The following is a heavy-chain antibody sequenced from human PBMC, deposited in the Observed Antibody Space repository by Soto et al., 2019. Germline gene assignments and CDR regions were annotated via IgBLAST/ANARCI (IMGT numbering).Heavy chain of an antibody. CDR2: VYDSGST. V-gene: IGHV4-39*01. Sequence: QLQLQESGPGLVKPSETLSLSCTVSDVSISGTRFYWGWIRQPPGKGLEWIGSVYDSGSTYYNPSHTSLITTSVDAPKFLFSLKLTSVTAADTALYYCARPVYVDTSMGIQFNWFDPWGQGTLVTVSS. CDR1: DVSISGTRFY. CDR3: ARPVYVDTSMGIQFNWFDP. J-gene: IGHJ5*02. D-gene: IGHD5-18*01.